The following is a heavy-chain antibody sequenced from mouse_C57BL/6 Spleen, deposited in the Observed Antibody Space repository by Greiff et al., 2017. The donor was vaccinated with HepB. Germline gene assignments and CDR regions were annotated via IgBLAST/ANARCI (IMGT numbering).Heavy chain of an antibody. V-gene: IGHV1-7*01. D-gene: IGHD2-3*01. J-gene: IGHJ4*01. CDR1: GYTFTSYW. Sequence: QVHVKQSGAELAKPGASVKLSCKASGYTFTSYWMHWVKQRPGQGLEWIGYINPSSGYTKYNQKFKDKATLTADKSSSTAYMQLSSRTYEDSAVYYCARGRDGYYYAMDYWGQGTSVTVSS. CDR3: ARGRDGYYYAMDY. CDR2: INPSSGYT.